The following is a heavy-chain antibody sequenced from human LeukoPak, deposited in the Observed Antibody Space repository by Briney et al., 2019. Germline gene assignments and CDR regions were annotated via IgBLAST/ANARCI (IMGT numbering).Heavy chain of an antibody. CDR2: INPIFGTA. CDR1: GGTFSSYI. J-gene: IGHJ4*02. D-gene: IGHD2-15*01. CDR3: AREEYCSGGSCYPRHHFDH. Sequence: SVKVSCKASGGTFSSYIITWVRQAPGQGLEWMGEINPIFGTASYAQKFRGRVTFTTDESTSTAYMELTSLKAEDTAVYYCAREEYCSGGSCYPRHHFDHWGQGTLVTVSS. V-gene: IGHV1-69*05.